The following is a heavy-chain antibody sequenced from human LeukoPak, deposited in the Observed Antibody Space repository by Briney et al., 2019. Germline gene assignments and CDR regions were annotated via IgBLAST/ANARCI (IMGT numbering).Heavy chain of an antibody. CDR1: GGSISSYY. CDR2: IYYSGST. Sequence: PSETLSLTCTVSGGSISSYYWSWIRQPPGKGLEWIGYIYYSGSTNYNPSLKSRVTISVDTSKNQFSLKLSSVIAADTAVYYCARDNWGLFDYWGQGTLVTVSS. CDR3: ARDNWGLFDY. J-gene: IGHJ4*02. V-gene: IGHV4-59*01. D-gene: IGHD7-27*01.